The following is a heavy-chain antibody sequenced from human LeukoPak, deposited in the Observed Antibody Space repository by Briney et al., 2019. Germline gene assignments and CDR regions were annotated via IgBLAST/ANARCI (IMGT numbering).Heavy chain of an antibody. Sequence: SETLSLTCAVSGGAISSGDYYWSWIRQAPGKGWEWLGYIYYSGSTYYNPSLKSRVTISVDTSKNQFSLKLSSVTAADTAVYYCARAPRYCSGGSCWDYWGQGTLVTVSS. CDR2: IYYSGST. J-gene: IGHJ4*02. CDR3: ARAPRYCSGGSCWDY. D-gene: IGHD2-15*01. V-gene: IGHV4-30-4*01. CDR1: GGAISSGDYY.